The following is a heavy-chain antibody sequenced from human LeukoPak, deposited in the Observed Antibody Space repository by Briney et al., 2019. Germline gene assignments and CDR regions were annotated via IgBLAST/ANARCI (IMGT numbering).Heavy chain of an antibody. CDR1: GCTFTSYG. V-gene: IGHV1-18*01. CDR3: ARDRGNQGYGGNLPGYYYYMDV. D-gene: IGHD4-23*01. J-gene: IGHJ6*03. Sequence: GASVKVSCKASGCTFTSYGISWVRQAPGQGLEWMGWISTYNGNTNYAQKLQGRVTMTTDTSTSTAYMELRSLRSDDTAVYYCARDRGNQGYGGNLPGYYYYMDVWGKGTTVTVSS. CDR2: ISTYNGNT.